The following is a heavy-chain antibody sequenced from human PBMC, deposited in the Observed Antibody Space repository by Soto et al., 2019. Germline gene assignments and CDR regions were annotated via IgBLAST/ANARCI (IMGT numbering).Heavy chain of an antibody. D-gene: IGHD2-2*01. J-gene: IGHJ3*02. CDR3: LVVVPAADDAFDI. CDR2: IRSKANSYAT. CDR1: GFTFSGSA. V-gene: IGHV3-73*01. Sequence: PGGSLRLSCAASGFTFSGSAMHWVRQASGKGLEWVGRIRSKANSYATAYAASVKGRFTISRDDSKNTAYLQMNSLRTEDTAVYYCLVVVPAADDAFDIWGQGTMVTVSS.